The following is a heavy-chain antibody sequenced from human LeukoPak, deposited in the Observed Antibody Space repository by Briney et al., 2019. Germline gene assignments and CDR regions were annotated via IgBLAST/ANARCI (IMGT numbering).Heavy chain of an antibody. CDR2: IQYDGSNK. J-gene: IGHJ4*02. Sequence: PGGSLRLSCAASGFTFSSYGMHWVRQAPGKGLELVAFIQYDGSNKYYADSVKGRFTISRDNSKNTLYLQMNSLRAEDTAVYYCALDVPAAYQLWGQGTLVTVSS. V-gene: IGHV3-30*02. CDR3: ALDVPAAYQL. CDR1: GFTFSSYG. D-gene: IGHD2-2*01.